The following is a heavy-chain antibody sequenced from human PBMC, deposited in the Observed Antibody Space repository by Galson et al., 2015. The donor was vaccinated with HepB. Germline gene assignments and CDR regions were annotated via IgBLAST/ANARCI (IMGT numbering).Heavy chain of an antibody. V-gene: IGHV3-11*06. CDR2: ISKSRDST. D-gene: IGHD1-26*01. J-gene: IGHJ6*02. CDR3: ARGIQSGSYYYGMDV. Sequence: SLRLSCATSGFTLRDYYMSWIRQAPGKGLEWVSYISKSRDSTNYADSVRGRFTISKDNAEKSLYLLMDSMRAEDTAVYYCARGIQSGSYYYGMDVWGQGTTVTVSS. CDR1: GFTLRDYY.